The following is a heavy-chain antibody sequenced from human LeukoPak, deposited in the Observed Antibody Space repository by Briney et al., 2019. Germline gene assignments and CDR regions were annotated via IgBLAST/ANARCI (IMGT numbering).Heavy chain of an antibody. Sequence: SGPTLVKPTQTLRLTCTFSGFSLTTYGVGVGWIRQPPGKALEWLALISWDDDKRYSPSLKSRLTITRDTSKNQVVLTMTNMDPVDTATYYCAHRTYGPFHYWGQGTLVTVSS. CDR1: GFSLTTYGVG. D-gene: IGHD2-8*01. CDR2: ISWDDDK. CDR3: AHRTYGPFHY. V-gene: IGHV2-5*02. J-gene: IGHJ4*02.